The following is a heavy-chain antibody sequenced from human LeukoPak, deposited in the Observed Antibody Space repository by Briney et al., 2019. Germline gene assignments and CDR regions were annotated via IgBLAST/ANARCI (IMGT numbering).Heavy chain of an antibody. D-gene: IGHD3-22*01. CDR1: GGSISSGDYY. J-gene: IGHJ4*02. V-gene: IGHV4-30-4*01. CDR2: IYYSGST. CDR3: ARADNYYDGSGYYAYDY. Sequence: SETLSLTCTVSGGSISSGDYYWNWSRQPPGKGLGWIGYIYYSGSTYYNPSLKSRVTISVDTTKNQFSLKLSSVTAADTAVYYCARADNYYDGSGYYAYDYWGQGTLVTVSS.